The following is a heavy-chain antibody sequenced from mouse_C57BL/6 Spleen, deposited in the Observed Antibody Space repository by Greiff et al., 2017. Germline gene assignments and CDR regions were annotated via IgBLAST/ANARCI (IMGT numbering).Heavy chain of an antibody. J-gene: IGHJ3*01. V-gene: IGHV1-61*01. D-gene: IGHD2-5*01. CDR2: IYPSDSET. Sequence: QVQLQQPGAELVRPGSSVKLSCKASGYTFTSYWMDWVKQRPGQGLEWIGNIYPSDSETHYNQKFKDKATLTVDKSSSTAYMQLSSLTSEDSAVYYCARMSNYGFAYWGQGTLVTVSA. CDR3: ARMSNYGFAY. CDR1: GYTFTSYW.